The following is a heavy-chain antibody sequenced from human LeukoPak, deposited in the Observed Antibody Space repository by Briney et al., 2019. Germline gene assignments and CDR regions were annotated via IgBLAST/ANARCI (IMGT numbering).Heavy chain of an antibody. CDR3: ARGKPRLGPPADPPP. V-gene: IGHV3-74*01. D-gene: IGHD6-19*01. CDR1: GFTFSSYW. J-gene: IGHJ5*02. CDR2: INSDGSST. Sequence: GGSLRLSCAASGFTFSSYWMHWVRQAPGKGLVWVSRINSDGSSTSYADSVKGRFTISRDNAKNTLYLQMNSLRAEDTAVYYCARGKPRLGPPADPPPWGQGTLVTVSS.